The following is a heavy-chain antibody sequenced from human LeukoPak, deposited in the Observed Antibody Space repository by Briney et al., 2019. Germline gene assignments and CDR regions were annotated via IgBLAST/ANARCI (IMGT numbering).Heavy chain of an antibody. V-gene: IGHV3-30-3*01. CDR1: GFTFSSYA. CDR2: ISYDGSNK. Sequence: GRSLRLSCAASGFTFSSYAMHWVRQAPGKGLEWVAVISYDGSNKYYADSVKGRFTISRDNSKNTLYLQMNSLRAEDTAVYYCAKGKRDYDYWGQGTLVTVSS. D-gene: IGHD3-16*01. CDR3: AKGKRDYDY. J-gene: IGHJ4*02.